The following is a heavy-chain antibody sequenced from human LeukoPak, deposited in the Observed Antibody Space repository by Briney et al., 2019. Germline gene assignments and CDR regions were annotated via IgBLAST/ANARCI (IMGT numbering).Heavy chain of an antibody. V-gene: IGHV3-49*04. CDR1: GFTFGDYA. Sequence: PGGSLRLSCTASGFTFGDYAMSWVRQAPEKGLEWVGFIRSKAYGGTTEYAASVKGRFTISRDDSKSIAYLQMNSLKTEDTAVYYCTKFTYYFGMDVWGQGTTVTVSS. CDR2: IRSKAYGGTT. CDR3: TKFTYYFGMDV. J-gene: IGHJ6*02.